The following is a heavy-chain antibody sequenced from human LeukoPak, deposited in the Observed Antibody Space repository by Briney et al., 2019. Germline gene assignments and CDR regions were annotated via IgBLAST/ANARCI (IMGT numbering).Heavy chain of an antibody. D-gene: IGHD4-17*01. CDR1: GYTFTGYY. CDR2: INPNSGCT. Sequence: ASVKVSCKASGYTFTGYYMHWVRQAPGQGLEWMGRINPNSGCTNYAQKFQGRVTMTRDTSISTAYMELSRLRSDDTAVYYCATLRVTTSSPGQNWFDPWGQGTLVTVSS. CDR3: ATLRVTTSSPGQNWFDP. V-gene: IGHV1-2*06. J-gene: IGHJ5*02.